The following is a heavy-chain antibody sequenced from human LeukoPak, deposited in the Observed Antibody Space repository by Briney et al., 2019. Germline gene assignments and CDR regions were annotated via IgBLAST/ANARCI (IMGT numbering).Heavy chain of an antibody. CDR1: GYTFTSYG. V-gene: IGHV1-18*04. CDR3: ARAPYSYGHEDY. Sequence: ASVKVSCKASGYTFTSYGISWVRQAPGQGLEWMGWISAYNGNTNYAQKLQGRVTMTTDTSTSTAYMELRSLRSDDTAVYYSARAPYSYGHEDYWGQGTLVTVSS. CDR2: ISAYNGNT. D-gene: IGHD5-18*01. J-gene: IGHJ4*02.